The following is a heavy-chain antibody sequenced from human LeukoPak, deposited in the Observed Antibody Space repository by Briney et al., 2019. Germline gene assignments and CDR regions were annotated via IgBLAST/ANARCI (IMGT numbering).Heavy chain of an antibody. V-gene: IGHV3-23*01. Sequence: GGSLRLSCVASGVTLSNYAMSWVRQAPGKGLEWVSAVSGSGGDTYYADSVKGRFTISRDNSKNTLSLQMNSLRAEDTAVYYCATRLSGGSYWGQGTLVTVSS. CDR2: VSGSGGDT. CDR3: ATRLSGGSY. D-gene: IGHD6-19*01. CDR1: GVTLSNYA. J-gene: IGHJ4*02.